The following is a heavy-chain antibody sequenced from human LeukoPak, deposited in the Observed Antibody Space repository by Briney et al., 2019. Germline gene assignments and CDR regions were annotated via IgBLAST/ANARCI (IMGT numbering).Heavy chain of an antibody. CDR1: GGSFSGYY. CDR3: ARGRSRQPHSDY. Sequence: SETLSLTCAVYGGSFSGYYWSWIRQPPGKGLEWIGEINHSGSTNYNPSLKSRVTISVDTSKNQFSLKLSSVTAADTAVYYCARGRSRQPHSDYWGQGTLVTVSS. D-gene: IGHD6-13*01. CDR2: INHSGST. V-gene: IGHV4-34*01. J-gene: IGHJ4*02.